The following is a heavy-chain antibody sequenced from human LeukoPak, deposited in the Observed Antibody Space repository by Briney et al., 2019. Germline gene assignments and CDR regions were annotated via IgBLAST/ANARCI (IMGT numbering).Heavy chain of an antibody. CDR2: IWYDGSNK. Sequence: GGSLRLSCAASGFTFSNYGMHWVRQAPGKGLEWVAVIWYDGSNKYYADSVKGRFTISRDNSKNTLYLQMNSLRAEDTAVYYCATLYGDYPDYWGQGTLVTVSS. CDR3: ATLYGDYPDY. V-gene: IGHV3-33*03. CDR1: GFTFSNYG. J-gene: IGHJ4*02. D-gene: IGHD4-17*01.